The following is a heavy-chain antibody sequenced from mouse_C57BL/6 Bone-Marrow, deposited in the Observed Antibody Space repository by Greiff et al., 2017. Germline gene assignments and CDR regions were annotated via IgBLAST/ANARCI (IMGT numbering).Heavy chain of an antibody. V-gene: IGHV1-55*01. CDR2: IYPGSGST. J-gene: IGHJ2*01. CDR3: AREGAYYSNIDS. Sequence: QVQLQQPGAELVKPGASVKMSCKASGYTFTSYWITWVKQRPGQGLEWIGDIYPGSGSTNYNEKFKSKATLTVDTSSSTAYMQLSSLTSEDSAVYYGAREGAYYSNIDSWGQGTTPTVSS. CDR1: GYTFTSYW. D-gene: IGHD2-5*01.